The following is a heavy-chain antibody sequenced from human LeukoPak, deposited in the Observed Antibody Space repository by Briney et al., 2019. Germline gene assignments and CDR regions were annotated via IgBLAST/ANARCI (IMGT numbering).Heavy chain of an antibody. D-gene: IGHD6-6*01. CDR3: AIGRSISNY. J-gene: IGHJ4*02. Sequence: GGSLRLSFATSGFTFTKYWMTWVRQAPGKGLEWVANINEDGSDNYYADSVKGRSTISRDGVQNSLSLQMNSLRVEDTAMYYCAIGRSISNYWGQGTLVTVSS. CDR1: GFTFTKYW. CDR2: INEDGSDN. V-gene: IGHV3-7*01.